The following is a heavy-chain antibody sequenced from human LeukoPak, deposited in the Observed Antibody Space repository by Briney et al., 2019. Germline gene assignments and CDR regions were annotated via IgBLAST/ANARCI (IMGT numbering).Heavy chain of an antibody. CDR2: IKQDGSEK. CDR3: ARDLRGYSYGYLNY. D-gene: IGHD5-18*01. J-gene: IGHJ4*02. V-gene: IGHV3-7*01. CDR1: GFTFTSYW. Sequence: PGGSLRLSCAASGFTFTSYWMTWVRQAPGKGLEWVANIKQDGSEKNYVDSVKGRFTISRDNAKNSLYLQMNSLRAEDTAVYYCARDLRGYSYGYLNYWGQGTLVTVSS.